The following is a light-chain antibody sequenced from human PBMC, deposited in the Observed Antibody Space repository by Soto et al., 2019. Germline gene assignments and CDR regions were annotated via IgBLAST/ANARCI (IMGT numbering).Light chain of an antibody. CDR2: GAS. CDR1: QTISNF. CDR3: KKYKNWPRT. Sequence: ETVMTQSPGTLSVSPGEGATLSCRASQTISNFVAWYQHKPGQAPRLLIYGASTRAPGVPARFSGSGSGTDFTHTISSLKCEDFAFYYCKKYKNWPRTFGQGTKVEIK. V-gene: IGKV3-15*01. J-gene: IGKJ1*01.